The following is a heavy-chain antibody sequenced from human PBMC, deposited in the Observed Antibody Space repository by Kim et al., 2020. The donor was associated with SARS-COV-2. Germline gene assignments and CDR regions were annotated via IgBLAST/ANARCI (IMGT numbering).Heavy chain of an antibody. CDR3: ARSRFLEWLSTFDY. Sequence: AQKFQGRVTITADESTSTAYMELSSLRSEDTAVYYCARSRFLEWLSTFDYWGQGTLVTVSS. V-gene: IGHV1-69*01. J-gene: IGHJ4*02. D-gene: IGHD3-3*01.